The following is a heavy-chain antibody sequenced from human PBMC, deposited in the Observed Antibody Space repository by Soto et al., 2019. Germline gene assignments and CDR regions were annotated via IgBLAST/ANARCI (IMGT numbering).Heavy chain of an antibody. CDR1: GYTVTSYA. J-gene: IGHJ3*02. CDR2: INAGKGNT. D-gene: IGHD3-3*01. CDR3: ARPGRYDFWSGSPADAFDI. V-gene: IGHV1-3*01. Sequence: ASVKVSCKASGYTVTSYAMHWVRQAPGQRLGWMGWINAGKGNTKYSQKCQGRVTITRDTSASTAYMELSSLRSEDTAVYYCARPGRYDFWSGSPADAFDIWGQGTMVTVSS.